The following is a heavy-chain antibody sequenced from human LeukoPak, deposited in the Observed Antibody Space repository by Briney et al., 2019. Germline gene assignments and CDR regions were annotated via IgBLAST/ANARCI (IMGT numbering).Heavy chain of an antibody. J-gene: IGHJ3*02. CDR1: GFTVSSNY. V-gene: IGHV3-66*01. Sequence: PGGSLRLSCAASGFTVSSNYMNWVRQVPGKGLEWVSVIYSGGSTYYADSVKGRFTISRDNSKNTLYLQMNSLRAEDTAVYYCARDSPEEYYGSGVVSAFDIWGQGTMVTVSS. CDR2: IYSGGST. CDR3: ARDSPEEYYGSGVVSAFDI. D-gene: IGHD3-10*01.